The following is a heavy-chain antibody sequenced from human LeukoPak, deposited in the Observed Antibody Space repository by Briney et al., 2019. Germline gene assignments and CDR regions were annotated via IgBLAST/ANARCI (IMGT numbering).Heavy chain of an antibody. D-gene: IGHD2-15*01. V-gene: IGHV3-30-3*01. CDR1: GFTFSSYA. CDR2: ISYDGSNK. J-gene: IGHJ6*02. Sequence: GGSLRLSCAASGFTFSSYAMHWVRQAPGKGLEWVAVISYDGSNKYYADSVKGRFTISRDNSKNSLYLQMNSLRAEDTAVYYCARDECSGGSCYPSYYYYGMDVWGQGTTVTVSS. CDR3: ARDECSGGSCYPSYYYYGMDV.